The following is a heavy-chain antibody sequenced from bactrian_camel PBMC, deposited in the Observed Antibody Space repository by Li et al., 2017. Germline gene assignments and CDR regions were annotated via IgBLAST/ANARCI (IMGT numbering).Heavy chain of an antibody. CDR3: AALHWTLQNPRAAANCEAGY. CDR1: GYVLSKCG. V-gene: IGHV3S60*01. Sequence: VQLVESGGGSVQTGGSLKLSCVVSGYVLSKCGMGWYRQAPGKERQFLSSIQTDDGATQYENSVKGRLTISQDNFGNTVYLQMNNLKNEDTAVYYCAALHWTLQNPRAAANCEAGYWGQGTQVTVS. D-gene: IGHD1*01. J-gene: IGHJ4*01. CDR2: IQTDDGAT.